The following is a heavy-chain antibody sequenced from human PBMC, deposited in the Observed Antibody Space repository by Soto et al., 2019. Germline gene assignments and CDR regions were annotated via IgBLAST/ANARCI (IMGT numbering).Heavy chain of an antibody. CDR2: IKQDGSEK. Sequence: EVQLVESGGGLVQPGGSLKLSCAASGFTFSSYWMSWVRQAPGKGLEWVANIKQDGSEKYYVDSVKGRFTISRDNAKNSLYLQMNSLRAEDTAVYYCAREDKGPYFDYWGQGTLVTVSS. V-gene: IGHV3-7*01. J-gene: IGHJ4*02. CDR3: AREDKGPYFDY. CDR1: GFTFSSYW. D-gene: IGHD2-15*01.